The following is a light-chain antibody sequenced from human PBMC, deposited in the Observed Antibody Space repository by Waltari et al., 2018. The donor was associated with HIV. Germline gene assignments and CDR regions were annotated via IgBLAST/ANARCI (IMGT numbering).Light chain of an antibody. J-gene: IGKJ4*01. CDR3: QQYSVYPLT. Sequence: DVHMTQSPSSLSASAGDSVTISCRASQDIRHYLAWFQQKPEKAPKSLIYGAFSLQSGVSSKFSGSGSGTNFTLTITSLQSEDAATYYCQQYSVYPLTFGGGTKVEI. CDR2: GAF. CDR1: QDIRHY. V-gene: IGKV1-16*02.